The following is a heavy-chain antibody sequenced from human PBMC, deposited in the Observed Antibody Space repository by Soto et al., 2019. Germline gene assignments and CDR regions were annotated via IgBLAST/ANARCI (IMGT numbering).Heavy chain of an antibody. J-gene: IGHJ4*02. CDR2: IDYSGST. CDR3: ARVTTSTFPSLYFDY. Sequence: QVQLQESGPGLVKPSETLSLTCTVSGGSISRYYWSWIRQPPGKGLEWIGYIDYSGSTNYNPSLKSRVTISVDTSKNQFSLKLSSVTAADTAVYYCARVTTSTFPSLYFDYSGQGTLVTVST. D-gene: IGHD3-16*01. V-gene: IGHV4-59*01. CDR1: GGSISRYY.